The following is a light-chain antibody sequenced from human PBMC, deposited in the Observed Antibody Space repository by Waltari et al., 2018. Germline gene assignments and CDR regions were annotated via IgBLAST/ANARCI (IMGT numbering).Light chain of an antibody. CDR3: CTCTSSSSYV. Sequence: QSALTQPASVSGSPGHSITISCRGITKYVDGHKVVSWYQHHPGKAPKPIIYDVTNRPSGVTNRFSGSKSGNTASLSISGLRAEDEAVYHCCTCTSSSSYVFGGGTKVTVL. CDR2: DVT. V-gene: IGLV2-14*03. CDR1: TKYVDGHKV. J-gene: IGLJ2*01.